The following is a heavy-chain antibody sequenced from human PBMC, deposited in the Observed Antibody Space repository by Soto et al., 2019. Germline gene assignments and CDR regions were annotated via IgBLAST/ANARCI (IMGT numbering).Heavy chain of an antibody. J-gene: IGHJ3*02. V-gene: IGHV3-23*01. CDR3: AKSRAYSYALDAFDI. CDR1: VFTFSSYA. CDR2: ISGSGGST. Sequence: LRLSCAASVFTFSSYAMSWGRQAPGKGLEWVSAISGSGGSTYYADSVKGRFTISRDNSKNTLYLQMNSLRAEDTDVYYCAKSRAYSYALDAFDIWGQGKMITV. D-gene: IGHD5-18*01.